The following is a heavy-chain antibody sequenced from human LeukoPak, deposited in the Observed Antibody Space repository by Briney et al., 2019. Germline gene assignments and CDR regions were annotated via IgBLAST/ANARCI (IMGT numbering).Heavy chain of an antibody. D-gene: IGHD2-15*01. Sequence: ASVKVSCKSSGYTFTGYYMHWVRQAPGQGLEWIGWINPNSGGTNYAQKFQGRVTMTRDTSISTAHMELSRLRSEDTAVYYCASATLRCSGGSCYEMDVWGKGTTVTVSS. CDR1: GYTFTGYY. V-gene: IGHV1-2*02. CDR3: ASATLRCSGGSCYEMDV. J-gene: IGHJ6*04. CDR2: INPNSGGT.